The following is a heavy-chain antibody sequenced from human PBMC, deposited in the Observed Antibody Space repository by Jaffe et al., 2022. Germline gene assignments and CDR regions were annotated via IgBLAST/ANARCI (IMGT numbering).Heavy chain of an antibody. J-gene: IGHJ4*02. D-gene: IGHD3-10*01. Sequence: QVQLVQSGAEVKKPGASVKVSCKASGYTFTSFGIGWVRQAPGQGLEWMGWISAYNGNTNYAQKFQGRVTMTTDTSTSTAYMELRSLRSDDTAVYYCARDAFGGRTVNLMDAGAYWGQGTLVTVSS. V-gene: IGHV1-18*01. CDR2: ISAYNGNT. CDR1: GYTFTSFG. CDR3: ARDAFGGRTVNLMDAGAY.